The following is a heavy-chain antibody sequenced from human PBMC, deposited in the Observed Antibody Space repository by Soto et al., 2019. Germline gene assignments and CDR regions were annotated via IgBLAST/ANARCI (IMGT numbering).Heavy chain of an antibody. J-gene: IGHJ6*03. CDR2: IWYDGSNK. V-gene: IGHV3-33*01. CDR3: ARDKGPYYYYYYYYMDV. CDR1: GFTFSSYG. D-gene: IGHD2-21*01. Sequence: VQLVESGGGVVQPGRSLRLSCAASGFTFSSYGMHWVRQAPGKGLEWVAVIWYDGSNKYYADSVKGRFTISRDNSKNTLYLQMNSLRAEDTAVYYCARDKGPYYYYYYYYMDVWGKGTTVTVSS.